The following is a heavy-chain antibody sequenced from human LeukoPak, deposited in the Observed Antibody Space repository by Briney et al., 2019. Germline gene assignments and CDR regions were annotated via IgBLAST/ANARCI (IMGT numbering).Heavy chain of an antibody. CDR2: LSGRGSNT. D-gene: IGHD6-13*01. Sequence: GGSLRLSCAASGFTFSSYAMSWVRQAPAKGLEWVSALSGRGSNTYYADSVKGRFTISRDNSKNTLYLQMNSLRAEDTAVYYCAKDSRGGPDYLAAAGYYYGMDVWGQGTTVTVSS. CDR1: GFTFSSYA. V-gene: IGHV3-23*01. CDR3: AKDSRGGPDYLAAAGYYYGMDV. J-gene: IGHJ6*02.